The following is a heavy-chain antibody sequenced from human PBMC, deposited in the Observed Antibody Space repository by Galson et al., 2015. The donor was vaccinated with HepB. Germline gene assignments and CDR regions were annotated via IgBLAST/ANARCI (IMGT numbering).Heavy chain of an antibody. Sequence: SVKVSCKASGYSFSTYGISWVRQAPGQGLEWMGWISGHNGNIKYAQKFQGRVTMTTDTSTSTAYMELRSLRSDDTAVYYCARDAPVVVVAGTGKSNWFDPWGQGTLVTVSS. CDR2: ISGHNGNI. CDR3: ARDAPVVVVAGTGKSNWFDP. V-gene: IGHV1-18*04. D-gene: IGHD2-15*01. J-gene: IGHJ5*02. CDR1: GYSFSTYG.